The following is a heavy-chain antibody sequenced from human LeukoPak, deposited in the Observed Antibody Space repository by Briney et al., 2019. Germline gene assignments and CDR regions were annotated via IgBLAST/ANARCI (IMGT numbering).Heavy chain of an antibody. CDR3: ASVSTPGTTETDY. D-gene: IGHD1-7*01. Sequence: SVKVSCEASGGTFSSYAISWVRQAPGQGLEWMGGIIPIFGTANYAQKFQGRVTITADESTSTAYMELSSLRSEDTAVYYCASVSTPGTTETDYWGQGTLVTVSS. J-gene: IGHJ4*02. V-gene: IGHV1-69*13. CDR1: GGTFSSYA. CDR2: IIPIFGTA.